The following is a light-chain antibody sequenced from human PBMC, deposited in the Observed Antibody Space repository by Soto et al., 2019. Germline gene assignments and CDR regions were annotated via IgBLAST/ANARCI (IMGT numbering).Light chain of an antibody. Sequence: EIVLTQSPGTLSLSPGERATLSFMASQSVGSTYLGWYQQKPGQAPRLLIYEALNRATGIPARFSGSGSGTDFTLTISSLEPEDFAVYYCQQRNNWPLTFGGGTKVDIK. J-gene: IGKJ4*02. CDR3: QQRNNWPLT. V-gene: IGKV3-11*01. CDR2: EAL. CDR1: QSVGSTY.